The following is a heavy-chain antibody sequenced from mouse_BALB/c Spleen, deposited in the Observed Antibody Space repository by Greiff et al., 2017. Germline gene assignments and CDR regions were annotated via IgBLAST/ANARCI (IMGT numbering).Heavy chain of an antibody. J-gene: IGHJ2*01. CDR2: INPYYGST. D-gene: IGHD1-1*01. Sequence: EVKLQQTGPELVKPGASVKISCKASGYSFTDYIMLWVKQSHGKSLEWIGNINPYYGSTSYNLKFKGKATLTVDKSSSTAYMQLNSLTSEDSAVYDCARTLITTAGYFDYWGQGTTLTVSS. CDR3: ARTLITTAGYFDY. V-gene: IGHV1-39*01. CDR1: GYSFTDYI.